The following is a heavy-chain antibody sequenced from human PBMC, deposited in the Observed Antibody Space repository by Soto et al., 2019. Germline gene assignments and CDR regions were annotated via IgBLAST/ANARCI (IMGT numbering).Heavy chain of an antibody. D-gene: IGHD1-26*01. CDR2: ISSSGSTI. Sequence: GGSLRLSCAASGFTFSDYYMSWIRQAPGKGLEWVSYISSSGSTIYYADSVKGRFTISRDNAKNSLYLQMNSLRAEDTAVYYCARALREPTKTYYYYMDVWGKGTTVTVSS. V-gene: IGHV3-11*01. CDR3: ARALREPTKTYYYYMDV. CDR1: GFTFSDYY. J-gene: IGHJ6*03.